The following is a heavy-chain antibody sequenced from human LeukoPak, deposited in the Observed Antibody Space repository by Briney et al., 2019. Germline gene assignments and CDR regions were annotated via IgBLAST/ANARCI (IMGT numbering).Heavy chain of an antibody. V-gene: IGHV3-23*01. D-gene: IGHD1-26*01. J-gene: IGHJ4*02. CDR1: RFTFSSYA. Sequence: PGGSLRLSCAASRFTFSSYAMSWVRQAPGKGLEWVSAISGSGGSTYYADSVKGRFTISRDNSKNTLYLQMNSLRAEDTAVYYCAKDRSVSYASTGPAYYFDYWGQGTLVTVSS. CDR3: AKDRSVSYASTGPAYYFDY. CDR2: ISGSGGST.